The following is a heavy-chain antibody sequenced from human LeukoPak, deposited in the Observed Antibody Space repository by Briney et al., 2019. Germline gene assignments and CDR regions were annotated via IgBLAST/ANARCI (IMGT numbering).Heavy chain of an antibody. CDR2: IYYSGST. D-gene: IGHD1-26*01. J-gene: IGHJ3*02. CDR1: GGSTSSYY. CDR3: ARLRRGLAFDI. V-gene: IGHV4-59*08. Sequence: SETLSLTCTVSGGSTSSYYWSWIRQPPGKGLEWIGYIYYSGSTNYNPSLKSRVTISVDTSKNQFSLKLSSVTAADTAVYYCARLRRGLAFDIWGQGTMVTVSS.